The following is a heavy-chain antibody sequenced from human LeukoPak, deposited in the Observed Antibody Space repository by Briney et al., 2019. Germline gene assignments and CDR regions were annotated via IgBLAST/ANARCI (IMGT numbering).Heavy chain of an antibody. Sequence: PGGSLRLSCAASGFTFSRYWMSWVRQAPGKGLEWVANIKQDGSQKYYVDSVKGRFIISRDNAKNSLYLQMNSVRAEDTAVYYCAREGTFGDYRASGDHWGQGALVTVSS. CDR1: GFTFSRYW. CDR3: AREGTFGDYRASGDH. D-gene: IGHD2-21*02. CDR2: IKQDGSQK. J-gene: IGHJ4*02. V-gene: IGHV3-7*03.